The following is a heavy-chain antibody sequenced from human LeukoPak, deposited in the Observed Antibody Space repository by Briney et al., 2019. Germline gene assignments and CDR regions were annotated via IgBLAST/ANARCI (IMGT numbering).Heavy chain of an antibody. CDR3: ARWYSSSWDTLGAFDI. CDR2: IYTSGST. Sequence: SETLSLTCTVSGGSISSGSYYWSWIRQPAGKGLEWIGRIYTSGSTNYNPSLKSRVTISVDTSKNQFSLKLSSVTAADTAVYYCARWYSSSWDTLGAFDIWGQGTMVTVSS. V-gene: IGHV4-61*02. CDR1: GGSISSGSYY. D-gene: IGHD6-13*01. J-gene: IGHJ3*02.